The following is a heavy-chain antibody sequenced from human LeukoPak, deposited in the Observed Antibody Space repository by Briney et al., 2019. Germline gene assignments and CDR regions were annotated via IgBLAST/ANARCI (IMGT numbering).Heavy chain of an antibody. Sequence: SETLSLTCTVSGDSISTYYWTWIRQPPGKELEWIGYIDYSGSTNYNPSLKSRVTISVDTSKNQFSLKLSSVTAADTAVYYCAMVTHYYGMDVWGQGTTVTVS. CDR1: GDSISTYY. V-gene: IGHV4-59*08. J-gene: IGHJ6*02. CDR3: AMVTHYYGMDV. D-gene: IGHD5-18*01. CDR2: IDYSGST.